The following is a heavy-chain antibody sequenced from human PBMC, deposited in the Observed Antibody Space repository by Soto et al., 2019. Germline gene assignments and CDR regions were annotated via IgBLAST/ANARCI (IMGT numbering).Heavy chain of an antibody. V-gene: IGHV3-49*03. CDR1: GFTFGDYA. CDR2: IRSKAYGGTT. Sequence: GGSLRLSCTASGFTFGDYAMSWFRQAPGKGLEWVGFIRSKAYGGTTEYAASVKGRFTISRDDSKSIAYLQMNSLKTEDTAVYYCTRVPVGATANYYYYGMDVWGQGTTVTVS. CDR3: TRVPVGATANYYYYGMDV. J-gene: IGHJ6*02. D-gene: IGHD1-26*01.